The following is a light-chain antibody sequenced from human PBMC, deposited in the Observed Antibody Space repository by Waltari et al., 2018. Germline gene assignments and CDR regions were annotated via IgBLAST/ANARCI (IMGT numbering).Light chain of an antibody. CDR2: DVT. CDR1: RRDVGGYDF. Sequence: HSALTQPASVSGSPGQSITMSCTGPRRDVGGYDFVSWYRNHPRKAPKVSIFDVTQPPSGFSVGFSGPKSGKTASRTISGLQADDEADYYCASYTADSTYVFGSGTTVTV. J-gene: IGLJ1*01. CDR3: ASYTADSTYV. V-gene: IGLV2-14*03.